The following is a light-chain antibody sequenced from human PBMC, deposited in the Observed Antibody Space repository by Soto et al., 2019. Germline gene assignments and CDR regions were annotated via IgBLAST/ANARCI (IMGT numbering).Light chain of an antibody. Sequence: EVMMTQSPATLSVYNEERATLSCRASQSVTTNMAWYQQKPGQAPRLLIYGASTRATGIPARFSGSASGTEFTLTTCSLESDDFATYYCQQYHRYSTFGQGTKVDTK. V-gene: IGKV3-15*01. CDR1: QSVTTN. CDR3: QQYHRYST. J-gene: IGKJ1*01. CDR2: GAS.